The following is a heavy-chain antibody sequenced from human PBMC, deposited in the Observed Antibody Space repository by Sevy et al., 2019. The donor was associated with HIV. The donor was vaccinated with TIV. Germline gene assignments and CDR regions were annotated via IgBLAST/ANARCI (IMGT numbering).Heavy chain of an antibody. D-gene: IGHD5-12*01. V-gene: IGHV4-59*12. CDR2: IYYTGST. CDR3: ARAPPVRSGDDSLNWLDP. Sequence: SNTLSLTCTVSGGSISAYYWSWLRQPPGKGLEYIGDIYYTGSTYYNPSLKSRVTISVDTSKNQFSLNLRSVTAVDTAVYYCARAPPVRSGDDSLNWLDPWGQGILVTVSS. J-gene: IGHJ5*02. CDR1: GGSISAYY.